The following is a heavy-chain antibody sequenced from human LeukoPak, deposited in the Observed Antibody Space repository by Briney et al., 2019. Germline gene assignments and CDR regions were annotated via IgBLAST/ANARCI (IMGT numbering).Heavy chain of an antibody. V-gene: IGHV3-30*03. CDR1: GFTFSSYG. Sequence: GGSLRLSCAASGFTFSSYGIHWVRQAPGKGLEWVAVVSYDGGNKYYADSVKGRFTISRDNSQNTVYLQMNSLRAEDTAVYYCATNNYFGSGSDFDYWGQGTLVTVSS. J-gene: IGHJ4*02. D-gene: IGHD3-10*01. CDR3: ATNNYFGSGSDFDY. CDR2: VSYDGGNK.